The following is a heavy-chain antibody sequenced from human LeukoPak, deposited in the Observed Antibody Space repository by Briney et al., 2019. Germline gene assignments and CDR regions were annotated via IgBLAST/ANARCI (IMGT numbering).Heavy chain of an antibody. Sequence: PGGSLRLSCAASGFTFSDYYMSWIRQAPGKGLEWLSYISSSGTTIYYADSVKGRFTISRDNSENTLYLQMNSLRAEDTAVYYCAREYITYYDILTGYHSWFDPWGQGTLVTVSS. CDR1: GFTFSDYY. CDR3: AREYITYYDILTGYHSWFDP. V-gene: IGHV3-11*01. CDR2: ISSSGTTI. J-gene: IGHJ5*02. D-gene: IGHD3-9*01.